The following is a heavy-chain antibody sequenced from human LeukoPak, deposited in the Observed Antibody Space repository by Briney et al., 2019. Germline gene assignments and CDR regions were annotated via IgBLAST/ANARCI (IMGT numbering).Heavy chain of an antibody. CDR3: ARGLVVGATTSFDY. D-gene: IGHD1-26*01. CDR1: GGSISSSSYY. Sequence: SETLSLTCTVSGGSISSSSYYWGWIRQPPGKGLEWIGSIYYSGSTYYNPSLESRVAISVDTSRTQFSLKLNSVTAADTAVYYCARGLVVGATTSFDYWGQGTLVTVSS. CDR2: IYYSGST. J-gene: IGHJ4*02. V-gene: IGHV4-39*01.